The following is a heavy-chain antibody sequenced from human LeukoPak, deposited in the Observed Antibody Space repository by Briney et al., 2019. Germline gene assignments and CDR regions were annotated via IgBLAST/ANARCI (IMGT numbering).Heavy chain of an antibody. CDR3: ARGVGGYCSGGSCYSEPNWFDP. CDR1: GGSISSGSYY. D-gene: IGHD2-15*01. Sequence: SETLSLTCTVSGGSISSGSYYWSWIRQPAGKGLEWIGRIYTRGSTNYNPSLKSRVTISVDTSKNQFSLKLSSVTAADAAVYYCARGVGGYCSGGSCYSEPNWFDPWGQGTLVTVSS. V-gene: IGHV4-61*02. CDR2: IYTRGST. J-gene: IGHJ5*02.